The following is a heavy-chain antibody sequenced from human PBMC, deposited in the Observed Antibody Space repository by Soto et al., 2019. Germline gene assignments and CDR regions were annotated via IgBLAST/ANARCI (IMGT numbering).Heavy chain of an antibody. V-gene: IGHV1-69*12. Sequence: QVLLVQSGAEVKKPGSSMKVSCKTSGGTINSFAISWVRLVPGQGLEWMGVIIPGFASPTYAQTLQGRVSITADESTTTAYMELSSLRSEDTAVYYCARDRVMRGNSYYYGMDVWGQGTTVTVSS. CDR1: GGTINSFA. D-gene: IGHD2-21*01. CDR2: IIPGFASP. J-gene: IGHJ6*02. CDR3: ARDRVMRGNSYYYGMDV.